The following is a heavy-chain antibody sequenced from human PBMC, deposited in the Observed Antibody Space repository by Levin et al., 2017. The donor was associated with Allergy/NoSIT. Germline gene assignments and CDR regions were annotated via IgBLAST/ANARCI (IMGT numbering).Heavy chain of an antibody. CDR1: GFTFSSYA. CDR2: ISGSGGST. V-gene: IGHV3-23*01. Sequence: GESLKISCAASGFTFSSYAMSWVRQAPGKGLEWVSAISGSGGSTYYADSVKGRFTISRDNSKNTLYLQMNSLRAEDTAVYYCAKNSYGGFAFDYWGQGTLVTVSS. J-gene: IGHJ4*02. D-gene: IGHD4-23*01. CDR3: AKNSYGGFAFDY.